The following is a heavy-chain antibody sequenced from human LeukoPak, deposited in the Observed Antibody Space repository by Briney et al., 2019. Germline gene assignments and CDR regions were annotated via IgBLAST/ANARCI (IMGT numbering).Heavy chain of an antibody. J-gene: IGHJ3*02. CDR3: ARVHIGYDNGGYFFADAFDI. CDR1: GGSISSSTYY. Sequence: SETLSLTCTVSGGSISSSTYYWGWIRQPPGKGLEWIGSIYYSGRTYYSPSLKSRVTISVDTSKNQFSLKLSSVTAADTAVYYCARVHIGYDNGGYFFADAFDIWGQGTMVTVSS. D-gene: IGHD3-22*01. V-gene: IGHV4-39*07. CDR2: IYYSGRT.